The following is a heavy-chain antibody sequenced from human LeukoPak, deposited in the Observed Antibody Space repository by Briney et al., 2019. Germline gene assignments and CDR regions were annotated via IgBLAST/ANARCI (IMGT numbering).Heavy chain of an antibody. J-gene: IGHJ4*02. CDR1: GFTFSTCG. CDR2: ITGNSDSK. V-gene: IGHV3-21*06. Sequence: PGGSLRLSCATSGFTFSTCGMDWVRQAPGKGLEWISGITGNSDSKYYVDSVKGRFIISRDNAKSSLYLQMNSLRAEDTAVYYCVRGCSQGVCYWDFWGRGTLVTVSS. CDR3: VRGCSQGVCYWDF. D-gene: IGHD2-8*01.